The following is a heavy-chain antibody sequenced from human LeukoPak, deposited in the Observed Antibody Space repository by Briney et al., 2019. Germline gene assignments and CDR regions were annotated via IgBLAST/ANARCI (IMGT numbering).Heavy chain of an antibody. CDR1: GGTFSSYA. J-gene: IGHJ4*02. CDR2: IIPIFGTA. V-gene: IGHV1-69*05. CDR3: ASGLYSSSSMAGSYYFDY. Sequence: SVKVSCKASGGTFSSYAISWVRQAPGQGLEWMGGIIPIFGTANYAQKFQGRVTITTDESTSTAYMELSSLRSEDTAAYYCASGLYSSSSMAGSYYFDYWGQGTLVTVSS. D-gene: IGHD6-6*01.